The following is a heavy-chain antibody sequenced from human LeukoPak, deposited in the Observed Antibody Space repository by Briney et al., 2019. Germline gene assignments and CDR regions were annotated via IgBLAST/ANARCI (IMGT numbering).Heavy chain of an antibody. CDR3: TRDSANYHFAY. CDR1: GFTVKDNF. CDR2: LYSGGAT. Sequence: GGSLRLSCAASGFTVKDNFMSWVRQAPGKGLEWVSVLYSGGATYYADSVKGRFAISRDNSKNIVFLQMNDLRTEDTAFYYCTRDSANYHFAYWGQGALVTVSS. V-gene: IGHV3-66*01. D-gene: IGHD4/OR15-4a*01. J-gene: IGHJ4*02.